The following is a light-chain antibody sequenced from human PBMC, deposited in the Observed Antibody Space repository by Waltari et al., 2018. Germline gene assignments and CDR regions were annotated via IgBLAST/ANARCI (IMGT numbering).Light chain of an antibody. CDR1: QGISTY. V-gene: IGKV1-27*01. J-gene: IGKJ3*01. CDR2: AAS. CDR3: QKYNRAPFT. Sequence: DIQMTQSPSSLSASIGDRVTIPCRASQGISTYLVWYQQKPGKVPKLLIYAASTLQSGVPSRFSGSGSGTDFTLTISGLQPEDAATYYCQKYNRAPFTFGPGTKVHIK.